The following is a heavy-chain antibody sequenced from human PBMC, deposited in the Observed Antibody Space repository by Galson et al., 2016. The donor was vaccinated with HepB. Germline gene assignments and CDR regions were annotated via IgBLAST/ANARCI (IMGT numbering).Heavy chain of an antibody. J-gene: IGHJ3*02. CDR1: GYTFIGYY. CDR3: ARVGGTYIDTFHI. V-gene: IGHV1-2*02. D-gene: IGHD3/OR15-3a*01. Sequence: SVKVSCKASGYTFIGYYIHWVRQAPGQGLEWMGWINPSSGGTGSAQKFQGRVTMTRDRSIRTAYMEVSSLTSDDTAVYYCARVGGTYIDTFHIWGQGTVVTVSS. CDR2: INPSSGGT.